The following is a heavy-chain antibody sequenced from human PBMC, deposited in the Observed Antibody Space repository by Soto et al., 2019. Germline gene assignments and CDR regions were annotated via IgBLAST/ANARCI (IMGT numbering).Heavy chain of an antibody. Sequence: QVQLQESGPGLVKPSQTLSLTCTVSGGSISSGGYYWSWIRQHPGKGLEWIGYIYYSGSTYYNPSPKGRFTISVDTSKNQCCLKLSSVTAADTAVYYCAKSGGYCSSTSCGPVGFDPWGQGTLVTVSS. V-gene: IGHV4-31*03. CDR3: AKSGGYCSSTSCGPVGFDP. D-gene: IGHD2-2*01. J-gene: IGHJ5*02. CDR2: IYYSGST. CDR1: GGSISSGGYY.